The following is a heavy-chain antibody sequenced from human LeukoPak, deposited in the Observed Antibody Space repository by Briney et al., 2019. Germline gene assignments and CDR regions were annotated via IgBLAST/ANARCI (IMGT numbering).Heavy chain of an antibody. Sequence: SETLSLTCTVSGGSVSSTTYYWSWIRQPPGKGLEWIASINYSGSTYYNPSLKSRVTISVDTSENQFSLKLSSVTAADTAVYYCVRFLHDSSSWYGAFDYWGQGTLVTVSS. CDR3: VRFLHDSSSWYGAFDY. CDR2: INYSGST. CDR1: GGSVSSTTYY. D-gene: IGHD6-13*01. J-gene: IGHJ4*02. V-gene: IGHV4-39*01.